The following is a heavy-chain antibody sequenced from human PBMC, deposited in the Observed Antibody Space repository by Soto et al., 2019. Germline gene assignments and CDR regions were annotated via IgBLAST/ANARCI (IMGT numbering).Heavy chain of an antibody. V-gene: IGHV4-31*02. CDR3: ARGPLGYCSGGSCYREPVYYYGMDV. Sequence: LSVTWTVSDGYISSVGYYWSWKSQHPGKGLEWIGYIYYSGSTYYNPSLKSRVTISVDTSKNQFSLKLSSVTAADTAVYYCARGPLGYCSGGSCYREPVYYYGMDVWGQGTTVTVSS. J-gene: IGHJ6*02. CDR1: DGYISSVGYY. D-gene: IGHD2-15*01. CDR2: IYYSGST.